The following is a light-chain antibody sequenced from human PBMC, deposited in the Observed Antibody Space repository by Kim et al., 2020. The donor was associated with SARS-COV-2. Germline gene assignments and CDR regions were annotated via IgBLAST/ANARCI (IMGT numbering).Light chain of an antibody. J-gene: IGKJ1*01. Sequence: DIQMTQSPSSLSASVGDRVTITCQASQDISHSLNWFQQKPGKAPKLLIYDASNLQTGVPSRFSGSGSGTEFTLTLSGLQPEDIATYYCQHYGNVWAFGQGTKVDIK. V-gene: IGKV1-33*01. CDR1: QDISHS. CDR3: QHYGNVWA. CDR2: DAS.